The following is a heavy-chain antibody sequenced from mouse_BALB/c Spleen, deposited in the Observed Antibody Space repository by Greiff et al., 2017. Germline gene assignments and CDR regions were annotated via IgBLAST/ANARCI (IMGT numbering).Heavy chain of an antibody. J-gene: IGHJ3*01. D-gene: IGHD2-2*01. CDR2: IDPENGDT. CDR1: GFNIKDYY. CDR3: NAWGVTTFFAY. Sequence: EVQLQQSGAELVRSGASVKLSCTASGFNIKDYYMHWVKQRPEQGLEWIGWIDPENGDTEYAPKFQGKATMTADTSSNTAYLQLSSLTSEDTAVYYCNAWGVTTFFAYWGQGTLVTVSA. V-gene: IGHV14-4*02.